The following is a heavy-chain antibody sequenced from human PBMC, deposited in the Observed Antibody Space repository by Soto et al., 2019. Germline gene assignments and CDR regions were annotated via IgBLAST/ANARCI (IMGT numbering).Heavy chain of an antibody. CDR3: AKRLPYYFDY. CDR1: GFTISSYS. J-gene: IGHJ4*02. CDR2: IGVSS. V-gene: IGHV3-23*01. Sequence: GGSLSLSCAASGFTISSYSLGWIRQPPGKGLEWVTTIGVSSHYADSVKGRFTIFRDNSNNPLYLQMNSRRAEDTATYYCAKRLPYYFDYWGQGTLVTVSS.